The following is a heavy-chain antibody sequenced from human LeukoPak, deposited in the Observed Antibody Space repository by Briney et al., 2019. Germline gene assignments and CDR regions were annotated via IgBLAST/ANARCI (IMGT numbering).Heavy chain of an antibody. J-gene: IGHJ6*02. V-gene: IGHV3-15*01. CDR2: IKSKTDGGTT. CDR1: GLSFSSFA. Sequence: NSGGSLRLSCVASGLSFSSFAMTWVRQASGKGLEWVGRIKSKTDGGTTDYAAPVKGRFTISRDDSKNTLYLQMNSLKTEDTAVYYCTTTTVTGGGLPIDYGMDVWGQGTTVTVSS. CDR3: TTTTVTGGGLPIDYGMDV. D-gene: IGHD4-17*01.